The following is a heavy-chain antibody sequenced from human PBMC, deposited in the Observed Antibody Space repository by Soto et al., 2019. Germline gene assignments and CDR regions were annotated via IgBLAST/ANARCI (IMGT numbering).Heavy chain of an antibody. CDR1: GYRFTSYW. D-gene: IGHD3-22*01. J-gene: IGHJ5*02. Sequence: SGESLKISCRTSGYRFTSYWIAWVRQMPGKGLEWMGIIFPSDSDTRYSPSFQGQVTISADRSTSTVFLQWASLKASDTAVYFCARKDKSGSFNWFDLWGQGTLVTVSS. CDR2: IFPSDSDT. CDR3: ARKDKSGSFNWFDL. V-gene: IGHV5-51*01.